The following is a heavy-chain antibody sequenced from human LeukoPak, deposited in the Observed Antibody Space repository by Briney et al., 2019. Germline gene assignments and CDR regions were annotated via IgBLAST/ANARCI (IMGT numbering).Heavy chain of an antibody. Sequence: GGSLRLSCAASGFTFSSYSMNWVRQAPGKGLEWVSSISSSSSYIYYADSVKGRFTISRDNAKNSLYLQMNSLRAEDTAVYYCARDLEVAARGNDAFDIWGQGTMVTVSS. D-gene: IGHD6-19*01. CDR2: ISSSSSYI. CDR1: GFTFSSYS. CDR3: ARDLEVAARGNDAFDI. V-gene: IGHV3-21*03. J-gene: IGHJ3*02.